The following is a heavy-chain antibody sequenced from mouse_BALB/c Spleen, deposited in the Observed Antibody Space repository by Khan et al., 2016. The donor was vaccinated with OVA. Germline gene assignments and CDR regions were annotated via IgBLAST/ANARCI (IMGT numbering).Heavy chain of an antibody. CDR1: GDSITSGY. V-gene: IGHV3-8*02. Sequence: VQLQQSGPSLVKPSQTLSLTCSVTGDSITSGYWSWIRKFPGNKLEYMGYMIYTGYTYYNPSLKSRISITRHTSKNQYYLQLNSVTTEDTVTCYCARSTYRYAFAYWGQGTLVTVSA. CDR3: ARSTYRYAFAY. CDR2: MIYTGYT. D-gene: IGHD2-14*01. J-gene: IGHJ3*01.